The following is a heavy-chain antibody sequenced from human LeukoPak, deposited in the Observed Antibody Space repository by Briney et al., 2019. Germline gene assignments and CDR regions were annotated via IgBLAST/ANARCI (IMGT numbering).Heavy chain of an antibody. CDR1: GFTFSSYS. D-gene: IGHD3-3*01. CDR3: ASGMTLRFLEWLSS. CDR2: ISSSSSYI. V-gene: IGHV3-21*01. J-gene: IGHJ5*02. Sequence: GGSLRPSCAASGFTFSSYSMNWVRQAPGKGLEWVSSISSSSSYIYYADSVKGRFTISRDNAKNSLYLQMNSLRAEDTAVYYCASGMTLRFLEWLSSWGQGTLVTVSS.